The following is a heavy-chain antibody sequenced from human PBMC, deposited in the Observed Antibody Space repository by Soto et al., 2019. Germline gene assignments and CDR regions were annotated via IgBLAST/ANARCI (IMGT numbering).Heavy chain of an antibody. D-gene: IGHD4-4*01. Sequence: PGGSLRLSCAASGFTFSSYGMHWVRKAPGKGLEWVAVIWYDGSNKYYADSVKGRFTISRDNSKNTLYLQMNSLRAEDTAVYYCARDTQGQYNYYGMGVWGQGTTVTVSS. CDR1: GFTFSSYG. CDR3: ARDTQGQYNYYGMGV. V-gene: IGHV3-33*01. J-gene: IGHJ6*02. CDR2: IWYDGSNK.